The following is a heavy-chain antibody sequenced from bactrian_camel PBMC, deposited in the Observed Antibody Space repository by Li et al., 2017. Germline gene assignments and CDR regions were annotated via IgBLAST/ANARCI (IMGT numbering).Heavy chain of an antibody. CDR2: IHSEGGST. CDR1: GPTYRAS. V-gene: IGHV3S54*01. Sequence: VQLVESGGGSVQSGGSLKLSCAVSGPTYRASMGWFRQAAGKKREGVAAIHSEGGSTEYADSVKGRFTISMDNNKNTLYLHMHSLKFGDTAMYYCAADEPPSPPTDAVLAGYLLDFWGKGTQVTVS. D-gene: IGHD3*01. J-gene: IGHJ7*01.